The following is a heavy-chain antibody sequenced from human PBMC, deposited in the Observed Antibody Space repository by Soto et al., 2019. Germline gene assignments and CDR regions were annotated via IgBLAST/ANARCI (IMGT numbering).Heavy chain of an antibody. D-gene: IGHD2-21*02. V-gene: IGHV3-7*01. CDR2: IKQDGSEK. CDR1: GFTFSSYW. CDR3: ARAPSTCGGDCYYFDY. J-gene: IGHJ4*02. Sequence: GGSLRLSCAASGFTFSSYWMSWVRQAPGKGLEWVANIKQDGSEKYYVDSVKGRFTISRDNAKNSLYLQMNSLRAEDTAVYYCARAPSTCGGDCYYFDYWGQGTLVTVSS.